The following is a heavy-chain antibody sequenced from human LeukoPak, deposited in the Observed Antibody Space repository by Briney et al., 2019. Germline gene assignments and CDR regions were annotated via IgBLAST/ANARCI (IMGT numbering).Heavy chain of an antibody. CDR2: IYTSGST. CDR3: ARDTRRVVPAAYYYYMDV. J-gene: IGHJ6*03. D-gene: IGHD2-2*01. CDR1: GGSISSYY. V-gene: IGHV4-4*07. Sequence: SETLSLTCTVSGGSISSYYWSWIRQPAGKGLEWIGRIYTSGSTNYNPSLKSRVTMSVDTSKNQFSLKLSSVTAADTAVYYCARDTRRVVPAAYYYYMDVWGKGTTVTVSS.